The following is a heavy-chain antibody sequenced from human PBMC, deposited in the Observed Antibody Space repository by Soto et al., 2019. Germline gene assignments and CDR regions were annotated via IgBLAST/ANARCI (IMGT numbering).Heavy chain of an antibody. CDR1: GGSISSGDYY. CDR3: ARLPSRHLVDY. J-gene: IGHJ4*02. V-gene: IGHV4-30-4*01. Sequence: QVQLQESGPGLVEPSQTLSLTCSVFGGSISSGDYYWSWIRQPPGKGLEWIGYMFYVGATYYNPSLKSRVTVSVDTSKNQFSLNLRSVTAADTAVYYCARLPSRHLVDYWGQGTLVTVSS. D-gene: IGHD3-3*02. CDR2: MFYVGAT.